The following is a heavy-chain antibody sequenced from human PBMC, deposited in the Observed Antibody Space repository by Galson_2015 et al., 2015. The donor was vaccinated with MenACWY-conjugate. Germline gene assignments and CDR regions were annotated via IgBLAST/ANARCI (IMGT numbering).Heavy chain of an antibody. V-gene: IGHV3-48*04. Sequence: SLRLSCAASGFTFNSYSKNWVRQAPGKGLEWVSYISSSSSTIYYADSVKGRFTISRDNAKNSLYLQMNSLRAEDTAVYYCARDARVGDTLTPGHWGQGSLVTVSS. CDR3: ARDARVGDTLTPGH. D-gene: IGHD1-26*01. J-gene: IGHJ4*02. CDR1: GFTFNSYS. CDR2: ISSSSSTI.